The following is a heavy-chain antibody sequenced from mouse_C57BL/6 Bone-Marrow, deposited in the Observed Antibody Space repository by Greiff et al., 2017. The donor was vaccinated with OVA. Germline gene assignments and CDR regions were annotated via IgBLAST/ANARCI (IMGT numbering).Heavy chain of an antibody. J-gene: IGHJ3*01. CDR2: IYPGDGDT. CDR1: GYAFSSSW. V-gene: IGHV1-82*01. CDR3: ARSLYYDYG. Sequence: RVESGASVKISCKASGYAFSSSWMNWVKQRPGKGLEWIGRIYPGDGDTNYNGKFKGKATLTADKSSSTAYMQLSSLTSEDSAVYFCARSLYYDYGWGQGTQVTVSA. D-gene: IGHD2-4*01.